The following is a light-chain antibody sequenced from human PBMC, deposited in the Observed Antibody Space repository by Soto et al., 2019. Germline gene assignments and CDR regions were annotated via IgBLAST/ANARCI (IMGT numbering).Light chain of an antibody. CDR1: QSVSSY. CDR2: AAS. J-gene: IGKJ3*01. Sequence: DIQMTQSPSSLSASVGDRVTITCRASQSVSSYLNWYQQKPGKAPKLLIYAASSLQSGVPSRFSGSGSGTDFTLTISRLQPDDFATYYCQQSDSPPRTFGPGTKVDIK. V-gene: IGKV1-39*01. CDR3: QQSDSPPRT.